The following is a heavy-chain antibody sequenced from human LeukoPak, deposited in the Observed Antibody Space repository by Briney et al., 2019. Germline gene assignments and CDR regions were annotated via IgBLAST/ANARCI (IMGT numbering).Heavy chain of an antibody. D-gene: IGHD4-17*01. J-gene: IGHJ4*02. CDR3: ARPTHRLTVTTVIDY. Sequence: GASVKVSCKPSGYTFTGFYLHWVRQAPGQGLQWMGWINPKDGATKYSQSFRGRFTMTRDTSIDTAYMELSSLTSDDTAIYYCARPTHRLTVTTVIDYWGQGTLVTVSS. CDR1: GYTFTGFY. CDR2: INPKDGAT. V-gene: IGHV1-2*02.